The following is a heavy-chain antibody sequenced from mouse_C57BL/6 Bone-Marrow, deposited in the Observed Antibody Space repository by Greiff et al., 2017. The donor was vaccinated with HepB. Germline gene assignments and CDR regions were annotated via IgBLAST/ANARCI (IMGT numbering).Heavy chain of an antibody. J-gene: IGHJ2*01. Sequence: QVQLQQPGAELVKPGASVKLSCKASGYTFTSYWMHWVKQRPGQGLEWIGMIHPNSGSTNYNEKFKSKATLTVDKSSSTAYMQLSSLTSEDSAVYYCAIYYDYDKGFDYWGQGTTLTVSS. D-gene: IGHD2-4*01. CDR1: GYTFTSYW. CDR3: AIYYDYDKGFDY. V-gene: IGHV1-64*01. CDR2: IHPNSGST.